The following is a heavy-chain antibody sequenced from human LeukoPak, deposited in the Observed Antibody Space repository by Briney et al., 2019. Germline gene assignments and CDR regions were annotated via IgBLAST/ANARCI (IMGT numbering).Heavy chain of an antibody. D-gene: IGHD3-10*01. CDR1: GGSISTTAYY. J-gene: IGHJ6*03. Sequence: PSETLSLTCTVSGGSISTTAYYWGWIRQPPGKGLEWIGSVFYTGNTFYNPSLQSRVTLSVDTSKNQFSLKLSSVTAADTAVYYCARGDVLLWFGESHISVMDVWGKGTTVTISS. CDR2: VFYTGNT. V-gene: IGHV4-39*07. CDR3: ARGDVLLWFGESHISVMDV.